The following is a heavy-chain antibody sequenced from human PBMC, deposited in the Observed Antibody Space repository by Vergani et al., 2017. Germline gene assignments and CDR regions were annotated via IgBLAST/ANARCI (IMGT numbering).Heavy chain of an antibody. CDR1: GYTFTAYY. D-gene: IGHD3-9*01. Sequence: QVQVVQSGAEVGKPGASVKISCKASGYTFTAYYIHWVRQAPEQGLEWVGVISPDGFSTFYAQKFQGRVTITRDTSTSTVYVEVTSLRSDDTAVCYCAREPPLTGFFDYWGQGTLVTVSS. CDR3: AREPPLTGFFDY. V-gene: IGHV1-46*03. J-gene: IGHJ4*02. CDR2: ISPDGFST.